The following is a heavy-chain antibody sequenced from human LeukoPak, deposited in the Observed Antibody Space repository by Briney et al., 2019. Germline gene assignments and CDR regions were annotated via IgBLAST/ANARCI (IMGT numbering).Heavy chain of an antibody. J-gene: IGHJ2*01. V-gene: IGHV4-59*08. CDR2: IYYGGST. CDR1: GGSISSYY. CDR3: ARHSGGRDSSGEYWYFDL. D-gene: IGHD3-22*01. Sequence: SETLSLTCTVSGGSISSYYWSWIRQPPGKGLEWFGNIYYGGSTNYNPSLKSRVTISVDTSKNQFSLKLSSVTAADTAVYYCARHSGGRDSSGEYWYFDLWGRGTLVTVSS.